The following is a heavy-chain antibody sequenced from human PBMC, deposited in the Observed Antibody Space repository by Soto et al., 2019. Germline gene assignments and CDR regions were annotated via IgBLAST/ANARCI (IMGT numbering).Heavy chain of an antibody. V-gene: IGHV3-73*02. CDR3: TRLSGITMVRGVIIPDLGY. D-gene: IGHD3-10*01. CDR1: GFTFSGSA. CDR2: IRSKANSYAT. J-gene: IGHJ4*02. Sequence: EVQLVESGGGLVQPGGSLKLSCAASGFTFSGSAMHWVRQASGKGLEWVGRIRSKANSYATAYAASMKGRFTISRDDSKNTAYLQMNSLKTEDTAVYYCTRLSGITMVRGVIIPDLGYWGQGTLVTVSS.